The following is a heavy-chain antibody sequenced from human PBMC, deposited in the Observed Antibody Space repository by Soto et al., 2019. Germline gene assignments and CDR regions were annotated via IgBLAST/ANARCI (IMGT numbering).Heavy chain of an antibody. CDR3: ARELQDIVVVVAAKVY. CDR2: ISSTRSYK. V-gene: IGHV3-21*01. Sequence: GSLRLSCVASGFTFSSYSMNWVRQAPGEGLEWVSSISSTRSYKYYADSVKGRFTISRDNAKNTLYLQMNSLRAEDTAVYYCARELQDIVVVVAAKVYWGQGTLVTVSS. D-gene: IGHD2-15*01. CDR1: GFTFSSYS. J-gene: IGHJ4*02.